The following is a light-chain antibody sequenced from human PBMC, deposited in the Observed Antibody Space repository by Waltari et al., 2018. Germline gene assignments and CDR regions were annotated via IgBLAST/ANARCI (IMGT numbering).Light chain of an antibody. CDR3: QQLDSYPFT. Sequence: IQLTQSPSSLSASAGDRVTITCRASQAIRSYLAWYQQKPGKAPMVLIYATSTLQSGVPSRFSGSGSGTDFTLTISSLQPEDFATYYCQQLDSYPFTFGPGTKVDIK. CDR1: QAIRSY. J-gene: IGKJ3*01. CDR2: ATS. V-gene: IGKV1-9*01.